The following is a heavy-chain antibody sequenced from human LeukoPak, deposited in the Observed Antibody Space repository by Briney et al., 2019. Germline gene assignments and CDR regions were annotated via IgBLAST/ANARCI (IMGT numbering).Heavy chain of an antibody. CDR2: VSASGHYI. D-gene: IGHD2-2*01. CDR3: ARDGSWGDYQFYFYMDV. Sequence: GGSLRLSCEASGFTPGSFAMSWVRQAPGKGLEWLSGVSASGHYIYYADSVKGRFTISRDNSKNTLYIEMNSLRAEDTAVYYCARDGSWGDYQFYFYMDVWGKGTTVTVSS. CDR1: GFTPGSFA. V-gene: IGHV3-23*01. J-gene: IGHJ6*03.